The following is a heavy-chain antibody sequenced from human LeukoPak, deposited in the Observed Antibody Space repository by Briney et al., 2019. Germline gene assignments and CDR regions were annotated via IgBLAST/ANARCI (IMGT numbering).Heavy chain of an antibody. D-gene: IGHD3-10*01. CDR2: INHSGST. Sequence: SETLSLTCAVYGWSFSGYYWSWIRQPPGKGLEWIGKINHSGSTNYNPSLKSRVTISVDTSKNQFSLKLSSVTAADTAVYYCARGRYYYGSGSYIHNWFDPWGQGTLVTVSS. CDR1: GWSFSGYY. CDR3: ARGRYYYGSGSYIHNWFDP. J-gene: IGHJ5*02. V-gene: IGHV4-34*01.